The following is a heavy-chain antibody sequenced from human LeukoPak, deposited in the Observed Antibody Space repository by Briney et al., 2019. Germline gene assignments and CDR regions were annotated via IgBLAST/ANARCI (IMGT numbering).Heavy chain of an antibody. Sequence: PGGSLRLSCAASGFTFRNYALSWVRQAPGKGLEWVSHVTGSGVSTYYGDSVKGRFSIFRDNSKNTMYLQMNSLRVEDTAVYYCARKVGGTPSFDIWGRGTMVTVSS. CDR1: GFTFRNYA. D-gene: IGHD2-15*01. V-gene: IGHV3-23*01. CDR3: ARKVGGTPSFDI. CDR2: VTGSGVST. J-gene: IGHJ3*02.